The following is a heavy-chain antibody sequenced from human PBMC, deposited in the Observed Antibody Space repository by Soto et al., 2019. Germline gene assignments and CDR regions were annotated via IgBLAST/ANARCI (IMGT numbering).Heavy chain of an antibody. Sequence: GGSLRLSCAASGFTFSSYAMSWVRQAPGKGLEWVSAISGSGGSTYYADSVKGRFTISRDNSKNTLYLQMNSLRAEDTAVYYCAKHLIRGVNYYYYGMDVWGQGTTVTVSS. CDR2: ISGSGGST. CDR1: GFTFSSYA. V-gene: IGHV3-23*01. D-gene: IGHD3-10*01. CDR3: AKHLIRGVNYYYYGMDV. J-gene: IGHJ6*02.